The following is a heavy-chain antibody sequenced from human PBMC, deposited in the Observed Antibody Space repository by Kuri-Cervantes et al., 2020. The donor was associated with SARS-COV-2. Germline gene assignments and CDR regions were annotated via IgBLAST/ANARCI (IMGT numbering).Heavy chain of an antibody. V-gene: IGHV1-24*01. CDR3: ATDFGYSSSSDADY. CDR2: FDPEDGET. CDR1: GYTLTELS. J-gene: IGHJ4*02. D-gene: IGHD6-6*01. Sequence: ASVKVSCKVSGYTLTELSMHWVRQAPGKGLEWMGGFDPEDGETIYAQKFQGRVTMTEDTSTDTAYMELSSLRSEDTAVYYCATDFGYSSSSDADYWGQGTLVTVSS.